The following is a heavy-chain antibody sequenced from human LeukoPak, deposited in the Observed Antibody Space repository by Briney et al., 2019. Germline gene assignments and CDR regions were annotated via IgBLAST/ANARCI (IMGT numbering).Heavy chain of an antibody. Sequence: ASVKVSCKASGYTFTSYYIHWVRQAPGQGLEWMGIINPSGGSTSYAQKFQGRVTMTRDTSTSTVYMELSSLRSEDTAVYYCARDGAYCGGDCYSGYYYYYGMDVWGQGTAVAVSS. CDR1: GYTFTSYY. CDR2: INPSGGST. D-gene: IGHD2-21*02. CDR3: ARDGAYCGGDCYSGYYYYYGMDV. J-gene: IGHJ6*02. V-gene: IGHV1-46*01.